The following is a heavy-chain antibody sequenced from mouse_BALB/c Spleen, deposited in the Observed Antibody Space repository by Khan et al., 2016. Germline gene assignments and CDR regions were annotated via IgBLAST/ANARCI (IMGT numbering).Heavy chain of an antibody. D-gene: IGHD2-2*01. V-gene: IGHV3-6*02. CDR2: ISYDGSN. Sequence: EVQLQESGPGLVKPSQSLSLTCSVTGYSITSGYYWNWIRQFPGNKLEWMGYISYDGSNNYNPSLKNRISITRDTSKNQFFLKLNSVTPEDTATDYCASGYDFDYWGQGTTLTVSS. CDR3: ASGYDFDY. CDR1: GYSITSGYY. J-gene: IGHJ2*01.